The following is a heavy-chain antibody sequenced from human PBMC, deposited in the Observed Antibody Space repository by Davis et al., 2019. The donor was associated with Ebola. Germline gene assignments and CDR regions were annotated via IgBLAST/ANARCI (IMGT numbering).Heavy chain of an antibody. Sequence: GESLKISCAASGFTFSSYGMHWVRQAPGKGLEWVAVIWYDASNKYYADSVKGRFTISRDNSKNTLYLQMNSLRAEDTAVYYCARDPSHDYGDYVGGWFDPWGQGTLVTVSS. CDR2: IWYDASNK. D-gene: IGHD4-17*01. J-gene: IGHJ5*02. V-gene: IGHV3-33*08. CDR3: ARDPSHDYGDYVGGWFDP. CDR1: GFTFSSYG.